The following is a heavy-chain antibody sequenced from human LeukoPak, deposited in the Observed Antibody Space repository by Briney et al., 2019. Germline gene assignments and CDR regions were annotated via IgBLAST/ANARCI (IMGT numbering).Heavy chain of an antibody. CDR1: GFXFSTYA. CDR3: AKLTDV. V-gene: IGHV3-23*01. J-gene: IGHJ6*02. Sequence: GGSLRLSCAASGFXFSTYAMSWVRQAPGKGLEWVSIISGSGTNTYYADSVKGRFTISRDNSKNTLYLQMSSLRAEDTAVYYCAKLTDVWGQGTTVTVSS. CDR2: ISGSGTNT.